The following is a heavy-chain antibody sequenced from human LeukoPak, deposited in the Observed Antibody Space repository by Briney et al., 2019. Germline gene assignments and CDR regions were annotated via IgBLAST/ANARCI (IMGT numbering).Heavy chain of an antibody. CDR3: ARGFRGSFYVWDAFHI. D-gene: IGHD1-26*01. V-gene: IGHV4-39*01. CDR1: GGSISSNSYY. Sequence: PSETLSLTCTVSGGSISSNSYYWGWIRQPPGKGLEWIGSIYYSGSTYYNPSLKSRVTISVDTSKNQFSLKVTSVTAADTAVYYCARGFRGSFYVWDAFHIWGQGTMVTVSS. J-gene: IGHJ3*02. CDR2: IYYSGST.